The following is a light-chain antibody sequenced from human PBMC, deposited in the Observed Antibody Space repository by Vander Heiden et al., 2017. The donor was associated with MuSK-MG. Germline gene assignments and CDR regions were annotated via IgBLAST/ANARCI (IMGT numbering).Light chain of an antibody. CDR1: SSDVGSYNR. CDR2: EDA. CDR3: CSFGGSGSWV. J-gene: IGLJ3*02. Sequence: QSALTQPASVSGSPGQSITISCTGTSSDVGSYNRVSCNQQNPGKATKLMIYEDAKRPAGVSNRFSGSKSGNTASLTISGLQEEDEADYYCCSFGGSGSWVFGGGTKLTVL. V-gene: IGLV2-23*01.